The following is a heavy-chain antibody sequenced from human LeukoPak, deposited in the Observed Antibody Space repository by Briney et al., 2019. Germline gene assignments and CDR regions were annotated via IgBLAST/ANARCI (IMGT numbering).Heavy chain of an antibody. D-gene: IGHD2-15*01. J-gene: IGHJ3*02. CDR1: GDSISSSRFY. CDR2: VYYGENS. CDR3: ARLMDRYCSGSTCYLFAFDI. V-gene: IGHV4-39*01. Sequence: PSETLSLTCTVSGDSISSSRFYWGWIRQPPGKGLEWIGTVYYGENSYYTPSLKSRVTISVDTSKNQFSLKLTSVTAADTAVYYCARLMDRYCSGSTCYLFAFDIWGQGTMVTVSS.